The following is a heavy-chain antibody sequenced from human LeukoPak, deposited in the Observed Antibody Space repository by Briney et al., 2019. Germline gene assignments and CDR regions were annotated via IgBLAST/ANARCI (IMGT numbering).Heavy chain of an antibody. Sequence: GESLKISCKASGYSFTTYWIAWVRQMPGKGLGWMGIIYPGDSDIRYSPSLQGQVTIPADKSISTAYLQWSALKASDTAMYYCARSFGLDVWGQGTAVTVSS. CDR3: ARSFGLDV. CDR2: IYPGDSDI. CDR1: GYSFTTYW. V-gene: IGHV5-51*01. J-gene: IGHJ6*02.